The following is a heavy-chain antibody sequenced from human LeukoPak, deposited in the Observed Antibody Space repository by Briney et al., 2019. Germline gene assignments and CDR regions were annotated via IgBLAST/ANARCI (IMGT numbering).Heavy chain of an antibody. Sequence: GGSLRLSCAASGFTFNNAWMSWIRQVPGKGLEWVGRIKSKSAGGTTDYPALVKGRFIISRDDSKNMLYLQMNSLKIEDTAVYYCTTDHQIVGATTTDYWGQGTLVTVSS. CDR3: TTDHQIVGATTTDY. V-gene: IGHV3-15*01. D-gene: IGHD1-26*01. CDR2: IKSKSAGGTT. J-gene: IGHJ4*02. CDR1: GFTFNNAW.